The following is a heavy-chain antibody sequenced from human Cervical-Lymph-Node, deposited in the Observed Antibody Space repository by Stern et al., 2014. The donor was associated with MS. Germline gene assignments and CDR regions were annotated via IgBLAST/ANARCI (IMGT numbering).Heavy chain of an antibody. CDR2: ISYDGSDT. J-gene: IGHJ4*02. Sequence: QVQLVESGGGVVQPGRSLRLTCTVSGFTFSSYGMHWVRQAPGKGLEWVSVISYDGSDTYYAESGKGRFPISRDNTKNTLYLEMRRLRREDTAVYYCVKRGITEVRGVRLGDYWGPGTLVIVSS. V-gene: IGHV3-30*18. CDR3: VKRGITEVRGVRLGDY. CDR1: GFTFSSYG. D-gene: IGHD3-10*01.